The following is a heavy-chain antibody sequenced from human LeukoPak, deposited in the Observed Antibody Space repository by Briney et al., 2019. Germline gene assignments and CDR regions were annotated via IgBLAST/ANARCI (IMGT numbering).Heavy chain of an antibody. CDR3: ARGSYYYDSSGYSDFDY. Sequence: ASVKVSCKASGYTFTSYGISWVRQAPGQGLEWMGWISAYNGNTNYAQKLQGRVTMTPDTSTSTAYMELRSLRSDDTAVYYCARGSYYYDSSGYSDFDYWGQGTLVTVSS. J-gene: IGHJ4*02. V-gene: IGHV1-18*01. CDR2: ISAYNGNT. CDR1: GYTFTSYG. D-gene: IGHD3-22*01.